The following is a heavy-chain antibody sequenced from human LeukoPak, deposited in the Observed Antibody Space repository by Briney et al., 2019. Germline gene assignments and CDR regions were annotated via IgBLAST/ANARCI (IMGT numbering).Heavy chain of an antibody. CDR2: IYFSGSR. J-gene: IGHJ4*02. Sequence: PSETLSLTCSVSGASIRSGDHHWSWLRQSPGKGLEWIGYIYFSGSRSSNPSLRSRLTISVDTSKNQFSLKLNSVTAADTALYYCARGGGGYTLYSFDYWGQGALVTVSS. CDR1: GASIRSGDHH. V-gene: IGHV4-30-4*08. D-gene: IGHD2-2*02. CDR3: ARGGGGYTLYSFDY.